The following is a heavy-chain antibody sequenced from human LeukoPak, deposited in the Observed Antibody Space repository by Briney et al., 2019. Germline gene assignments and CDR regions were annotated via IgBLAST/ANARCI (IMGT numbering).Heavy chain of an antibody. Sequence: GGSLRLSCAASGFTFSSYGMHWVRQAPGKGLEWVAFIRYDGSNKYYADSVKGRFTISRDNSKNTLYLQMNSLRAEDTAVYYCAKDAAMVQGVTYFDYWGQGTLVTVSS. CDR3: AKDAAMVQGVTYFDY. J-gene: IGHJ4*02. V-gene: IGHV3-30*02. CDR1: GFTFSSYG. D-gene: IGHD3-10*01. CDR2: IRYDGSNK.